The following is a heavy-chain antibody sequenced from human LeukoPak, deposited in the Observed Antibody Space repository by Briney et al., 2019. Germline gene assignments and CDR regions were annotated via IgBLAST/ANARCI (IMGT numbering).Heavy chain of an antibody. CDR2: INPSGGST. V-gene: IGHV1-46*01. CDR1: GYTFTSYY. J-gene: IGHJ4*02. Sequence: GASVKVSCKASGYTFTSYYMHWVRQAPGQGLEWMGIINPSGGSTSYAQKFQGRVTMTRDTSTSTVYMELSSLRSEDTAAYYCARVASIAVAGTFFDYWGQGTLVTVSS. D-gene: IGHD6-19*01. CDR3: ARVASIAVAGTFFDY.